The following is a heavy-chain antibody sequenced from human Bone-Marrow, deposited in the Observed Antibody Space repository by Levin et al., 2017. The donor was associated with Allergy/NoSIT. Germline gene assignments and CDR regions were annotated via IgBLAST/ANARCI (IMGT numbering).Heavy chain of an antibody. J-gene: IGHJ4*02. Sequence: LSLTCVGSEFSFSNYWMTWVRQVPGKGLEWVANINQGGSDKAYMDSVKGRFTISRDNAKNELYLQMNSLRAEDTALYYCARDSFSALDYWGQGILVTVSS. D-gene: IGHD1-26*01. CDR2: INQGGSDK. V-gene: IGHV3-7*01. CDR1: EFSFSNYW. CDR3: ARDSFSALDY.